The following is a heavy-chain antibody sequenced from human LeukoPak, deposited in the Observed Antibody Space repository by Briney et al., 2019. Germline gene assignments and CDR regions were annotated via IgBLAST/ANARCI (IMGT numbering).Heavy chain of an antibody. Sequence: ASVKVSCKASGYTFNGYYIHWVRQAPGQGLEWMGWIHPNNGGTSYAQKFQGRVTLTRDTSISTAYMEVTRLRSDDTAVYHCARYISSAVYGMDVWGQGTTVTVSS. D-gene: IGHD6-6*01. CDR1: GYTFNGYY. CDR3: ARYISSAVYGMDV. V-gene: IGHV1-2*02. CDR2: IHPNNGGT. J-gene: IGHJ6*02.